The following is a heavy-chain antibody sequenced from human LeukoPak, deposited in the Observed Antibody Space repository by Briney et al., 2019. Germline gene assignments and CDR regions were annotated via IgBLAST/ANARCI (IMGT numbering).Heavy chain of an antibody. Sequence: PGRSLRLSCAASGFNFSSYGMHWVRQAPGKGLEWVAVISYDGSNKYYGDSVKGRFTISRDNSKNTLYLQMNSLRAEDTAVYYCARERSSGGDPYYFDYWGQGTLVTVSS. J-gene: IGHJ4*02. CDR2: ISYDGSNK. V-gene: IGHV3-30*03. CDR3: ARERSSGGDPYYFDY. CDR1: GFNFSSYG. D-gene: IGHD2-21*02.